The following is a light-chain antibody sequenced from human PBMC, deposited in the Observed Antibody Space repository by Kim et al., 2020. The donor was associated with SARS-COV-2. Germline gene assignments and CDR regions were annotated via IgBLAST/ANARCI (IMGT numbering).Light chain of an antibody. V-gene: IGKV1-12*01. CDR3: QQANTFPLT. CDR1: QDIDRW. J-gene: IGKJ4*01. CDR2: TAS. Sequence: DTQMTQSPSSVSASVGDRVTITCRASQDIDRWLAWYQQKPGKAPKLLIYTASSLQSGVPSRFSGSGSGTDFTLTISSLRPEDFATYYCQQANTFPLTFGRGTKVEIK.